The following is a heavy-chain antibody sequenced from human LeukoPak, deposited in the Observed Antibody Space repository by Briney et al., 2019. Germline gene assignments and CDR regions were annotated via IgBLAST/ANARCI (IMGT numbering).Heavy chain of an antibody. D-gene: IGHD3-10*01. J-gene: IGHJ4*02. CDR2: ISGSGDST. CDR1: GFTFSSYA. Sequence: GGSLRLSCAASGFTFSSYAMSWVRQAPGKGLEWVSAISGSGDSTYYGVSVKGRFTISRDNSKNTLYLQMNSLRAEDTAEHYCARGLYGSGSYPGHYFDYWGQGTLVTVSS. V-gene: IGHV3-23*01. CDR3: ARGLYGSGSYPGHYFDY.